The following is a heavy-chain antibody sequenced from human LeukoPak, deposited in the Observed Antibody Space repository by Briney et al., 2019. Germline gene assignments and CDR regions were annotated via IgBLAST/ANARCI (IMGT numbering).Heavy chain of an antibody. D-gene: IGHD3-10*01. CDR1: GGSISSYY. V-gene: IGHV4-59*08. CDR3: ARGAVLWFGELLLGWFDP. CDR2: IYYSGST. Sequence: ASETLSLTCTVSGGSISSYYWSWLRQPPGKGLEWIGYIYYSGSTNYNPSLKSRVTISVDTSKSQFSLKLSSVTAADTGVYYCARGAVLWFGELLLGWFDPWGQGTLVTVSS. J-gene: IGHJ5*02.